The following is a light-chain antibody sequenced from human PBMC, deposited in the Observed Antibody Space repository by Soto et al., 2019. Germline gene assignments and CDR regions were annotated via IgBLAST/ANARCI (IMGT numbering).Light chain of an antibody. CDR1: QSLMHSNGYNY. V-gene: IGKV2-28*01. CDR3: MQSLQTPPT. J-gene: IGKJ1*01. Sequence: EIVMTQSKLSLPVTPGEPASISCRSSQSLMHSNGYNYLDWYLQKPGQSPQVLIYLTSKRASGVPDRFSGSGSGTDFTLKISRVESEDVGIYYCMQSLQTPPTFGQGTKVDIK. CDR2: LTS.